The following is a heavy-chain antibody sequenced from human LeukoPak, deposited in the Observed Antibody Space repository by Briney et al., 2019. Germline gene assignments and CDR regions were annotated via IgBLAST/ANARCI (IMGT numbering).Heavy chain of an antibody. D-gene: IGHD4-17*01. Sequence: PGGSLRLSCAASGFTMFSYMNWVRQAPGKGLEWVANIKQDGSEKHYVDSVKGRFTISRDNAKNSLYLQMNSLRAEDTAVYYCARHDFGSLDYWGQGTLVTVSS. J-gene: IGHJ4*02. V-gene: IGHV3-7*05. CDR3: ARHDFGSLDY. CDR1: GFTMFSY. CDR2: IKQDGSEK.